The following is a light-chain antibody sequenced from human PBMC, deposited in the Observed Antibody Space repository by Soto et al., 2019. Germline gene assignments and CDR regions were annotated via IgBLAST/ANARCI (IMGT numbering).Light chain of an antibody. CDR3: QQYNNWPRT. Sequence: MTQSPSSLSASVGDRVTITCRASQDIRKDLAWYQQKPGQAPRLLIHGATTRATGIPARFSGSGSGTEFTLTISSLQSEDFAVYYCQQYNNWPRTLGQGTKV. J-gene: IGKJ1*01. V-gene: IGKV3-15*01. CDR2: GAT. CDR1: QDIRKD.